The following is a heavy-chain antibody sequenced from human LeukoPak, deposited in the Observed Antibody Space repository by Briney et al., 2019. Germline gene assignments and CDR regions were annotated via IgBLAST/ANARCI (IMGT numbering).Heavy chain of an antibody. CDR2: ISYDGSNK. CDR3: ARGTGTRVAPYYFDH. V-gene: IGHV3-30*03. J-gene: IGHJ4*02. Sequence: GRSLRLSCAASGFTFSSYGMHWVRQAPGKGLEWVAVISYDGSNKYYADSVKGRFTISRDNSKNTLYVQMNSLRTEDTAMYYCARGTGTRVAPYYFDHWGQGTLVTVSS. D-gene: IGHD1-1*01. CDR1: GFTFSSYG.